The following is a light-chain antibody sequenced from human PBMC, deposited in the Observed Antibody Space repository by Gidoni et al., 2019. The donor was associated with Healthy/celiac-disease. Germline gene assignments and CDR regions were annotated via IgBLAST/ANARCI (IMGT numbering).Light chain of an antibody. J-gene: IGLJ3*02. CDR2: GNS. V-gene: IGLV1-40*01. CDR1: RSNIGAGYD. CDR3: QSYDSSMSGTV. Sequence: QSVLTHPPSVSVSPGQSVTISCTGSRSNIGAGYDVHWYQQLPGTAPKLLIYGNSNRPSGVPDRFSGAKSGTSAALAITGLQAEDEADYYCQSYDSSMSGTVFGGGTKLTVL.